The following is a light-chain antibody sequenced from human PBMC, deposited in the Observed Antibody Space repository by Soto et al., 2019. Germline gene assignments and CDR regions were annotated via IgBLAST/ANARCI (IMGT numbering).Light chain of an antibody. J-gene: IGKJ4*01. V-gene: IGKV1-5*01. CDR3: QQLNSYPLT. CDR1: QTISSW. Sequence: DIQMTQSASTLSGSVGDRVTITCRASQTISSWLAWYQQKPGKAPKLLIYAASTLESGAPSRFGGSGSGTEFTLTISSLQPEDFATYYCQQLNSYPLTFGGRTKVDIK. CDR2: AAS.